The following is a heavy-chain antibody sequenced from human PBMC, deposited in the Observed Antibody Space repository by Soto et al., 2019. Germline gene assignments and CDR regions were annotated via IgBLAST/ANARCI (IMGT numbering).Heavy chain of an antibody. J-gene: IGHJ3*02. CDR2: IYYSGST. D-gene: IGHD2-2*01. V-gene: IGHV4-59*01. CDR3: ARESYQLLAAFDI. Sequence: PSETLSLTCTVSGGSISSYYWSWIRQPPGKGLEWIGYIYYSGSTNYNPSLKSRVTISVDTSKNQFSLKLSSVTAADTAVYYCARESYQLLAAFDIWGQGTMVTVSS. CDR1: GGSISSYY.